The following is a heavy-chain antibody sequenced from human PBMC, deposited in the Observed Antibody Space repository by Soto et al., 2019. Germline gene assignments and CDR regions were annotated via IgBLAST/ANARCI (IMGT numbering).Heavy chain of an antibody. CDR2: ISAYNGNT. D-gene: IGHD2-15*01. Sequence: ASVKVSCKASGYTFTSYGISWVRQAPGQGLEWMGWISAYNGNTNYAQKLQGRVTMTTDTSTSTAYMELRSLRSDDTAVYYCAREGVAATPYYYYYMDVWGKGTTVTVSS. CDR1: GYTFTSYG. CDR3: AREGVAATPYYYYYMDV. V-gene: IGHV1-18*01. J-gene: IGHJ6*03.